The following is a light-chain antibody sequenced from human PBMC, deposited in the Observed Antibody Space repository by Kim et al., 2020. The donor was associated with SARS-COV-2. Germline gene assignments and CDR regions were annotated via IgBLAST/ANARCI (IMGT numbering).Light chain of an antibody. Sequence: GKTVTIACTRSSGSIASNYVQWYQQRPGSAPTIVIFEGNQRPSGVPDRFSGSIDGSSDSASLTISGLKTEDEADYYCQSFDSSNRVFGGGTKLTVL. V-gene: IGLV6-57*03. CDR2: EGN. CDR3: QSFDSSNRV. J-gene: IGLJ3*02. CDR1: SGSIASNY.